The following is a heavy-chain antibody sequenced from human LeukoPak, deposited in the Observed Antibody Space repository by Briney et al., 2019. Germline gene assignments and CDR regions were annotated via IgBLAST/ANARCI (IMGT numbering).Heavy chain of an antibody. CDR2: ISSSGSTI. CDR1: GFTFSDYY. CDR3: ARKGLGGELGGFDS. D-gene: IGHD1-7*01. J-gene: IGHJ4*02. Sequence: GGSLRLSCAASGFTFSDYYMSWIRQAPGKGLERVSYISSSGSTIYYADFVKGRFTISRDNAKNSLYLQMNSLRVEDTALYHCARKGLGGELGGFDSWGQGTLVTVSS. V-gene: IGHV3-11*01.